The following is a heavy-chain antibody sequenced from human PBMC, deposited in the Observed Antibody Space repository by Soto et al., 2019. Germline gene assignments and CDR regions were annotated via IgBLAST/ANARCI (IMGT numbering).Heavy chain of an antibody. D-gene: IGHD2-15*01. CDR2: TYYRSKWYN. J-gene: IGHJ6*02. V-gene: IGHV6-1*01. CDR3: ATDIPSAVVAYPGEGYCYYYRMDV. Sequence: SQTLSLTCAISGDSVSSNSAAWNWIRQSPSRGLEWLGRTYYRSKWYNDYAVSVKSRITINPDTSKNQFSLQLNSVTPEDTAVYYCATDIPSAVVAYPGEGYCYYYRMDVWGQGTMVTVSS. CDR1: GDSVSSNSAA.